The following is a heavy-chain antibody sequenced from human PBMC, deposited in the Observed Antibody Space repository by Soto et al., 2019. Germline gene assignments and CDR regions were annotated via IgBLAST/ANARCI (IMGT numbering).Heavy chain of an antibody. CDR3: VCYISDYPKGSFAY. D-gene: IGHD3-22*01. V-gene: IGHV4-61*01. Sequence: QVQLQESGPGLVKPSETLSLTCTVSGGSVSSGSYDWSWIRQPPGKGLEWIGYSYYSGSTDYNPSLNSRVTISVDTSKNQFYLRLRSVSAAATSVYYCVCYISDYPKGSFAYRGQGTLLTVSS. CDR1: GGSVSSGSYD. CDR2: SYYSGST. J-gene: IGHJ4*02.